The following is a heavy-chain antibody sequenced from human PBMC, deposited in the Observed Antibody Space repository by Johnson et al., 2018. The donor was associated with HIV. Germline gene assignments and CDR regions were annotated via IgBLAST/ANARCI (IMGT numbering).Heavy chain of an antibody. CDR2: ISSGGST. D-gene: IGHD2-2*02. CDR3: ARRYCSSTSCYKGRAFDI. Sequence: VQLVESGGGVVQPGRSLRLSCAASGFTFSSNYMSWVRQAPGKGLEWVSVISSGGSTYYADSVRGRVTLSRDNSKNTLYLQMHSLRAEDTAVYYCARRYCSSTSCYKGRAFDIWGQGTMVTVSS. V-gene: IGHV3-66*01. J-gene: IGHJ3*02. CDR1: GFTFSSNY.